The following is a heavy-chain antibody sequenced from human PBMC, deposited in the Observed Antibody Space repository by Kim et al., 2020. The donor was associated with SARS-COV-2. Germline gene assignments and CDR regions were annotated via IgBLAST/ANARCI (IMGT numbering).Heavy chain of an antibody. CDR3: ARGHLWRNAFDI. D-gene: IGHD3-10*01. Sequence: NYNPSLKSRVTISVDTSKNQFSLKLSSVTAADTAVYYCARGHLWRNAFDIWGQGTMVTVSS. J-gene: IGHJ3*02. V-gene: IGHV4-34*01.